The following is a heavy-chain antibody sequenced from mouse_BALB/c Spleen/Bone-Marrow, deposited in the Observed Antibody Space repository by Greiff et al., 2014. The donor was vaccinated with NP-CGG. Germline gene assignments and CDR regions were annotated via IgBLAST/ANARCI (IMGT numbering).Heavy chain of an antibody. D-gene: IGHD1-1*01. CDR3: ANYYYGSSLFAY. CDR2: IDPANGNT. V-gene: IGHV14-3*02. CDR1: GFNIKDTY. J-gene: IGHJ3*01. Sequence: LVESGAELVKPGASVKLSCTASGFNIKDTYMHWVKQRPEQGLEWIGRIDPANGNTKYDPKLQGKATITADTSSNTAYLQLSSLTSEDTAVYYCANYYYGSSLFAYWGQGTLVTVSA.